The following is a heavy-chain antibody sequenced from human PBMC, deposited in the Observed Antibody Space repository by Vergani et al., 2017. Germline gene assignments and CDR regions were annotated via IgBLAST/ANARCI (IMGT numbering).Heavy chain of an antibody. V-gene: IGHV4-30-4*08. D-gene: IGHD2-15*01. CDR3: ARHVKSYCSGVTCYPYYFDY. Sequence: QVQLQESGPGLVKPSQTLSLTCTVSGGSISSGDYYWSWIRQPPGKGLEWIGYIYYSGSTYYNPSLKSRVTISVDTSKNQFSLILTSVTAADTAVYYCARHVKSYCSGVTCYPYYFDYWGQGTLVTVSS. J-gene: IGHJ4*02. CDR2: IYYSGST. CDR1: GGSISSGDYY.